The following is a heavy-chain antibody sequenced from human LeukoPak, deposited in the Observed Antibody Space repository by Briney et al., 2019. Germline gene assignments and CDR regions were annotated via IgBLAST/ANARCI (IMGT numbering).Heavy chain of an antibody. CDR1: GYTFTGYY. V-gene: IGHV1-2*02. Sequence: ASVKVSCKASGYTFTGYYMHWVRQAPGQGLEWMGWINPNSGGTNYAQKFQGRVTMTRDTSFSTAYMELSRLRSDDTAVYYCARDGPPWAAAPETFDYWGQGTLVTVSS. CDR3: ARDGPPWAAAPETFDY. CDR2: INPNSGGT. J-gene: IGHJ4*02. D-gene: IGHD6-13*01.